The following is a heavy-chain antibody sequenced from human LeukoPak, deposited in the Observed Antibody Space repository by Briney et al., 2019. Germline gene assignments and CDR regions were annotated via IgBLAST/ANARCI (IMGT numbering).Heavy chain of an antibody. CDR2: FYPGDSDT. CDR3: ARHTYYGSGSYYNFDY. V-gene: IGHV5-51*01. CDR1: GYSFTSYW. Sequence: GESLKISCKGSGYSFTSYWIGWVRQMPGKGLSGLGLFYPGDSDTKYSPSFQGQVTISADKSISTAYLQWSSLKASDTAMYYCARHTYYGSGSYYNFDYWGQGTLVTVSS. J-gene: IGHJ4*02. D-gene: IGHD3-10*01.